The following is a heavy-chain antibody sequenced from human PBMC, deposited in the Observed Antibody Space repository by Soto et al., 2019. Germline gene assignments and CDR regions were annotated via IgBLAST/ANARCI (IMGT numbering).Heavy chain of an antibody. CDR2: INHSGST. CDR3: ARAFLRGSGSYSYYYYYMDV. D-gene: IGHD3-10*01. J-gene: IGHJ6*03. V-gene: IGHV4-34*01. CDR1: GGSFSGYY. Sequence: PSETLSLTCAVYGGSFSGYYWSWIRQPPGKGLEWIGEINHSGSTNYNPSLKSRVTISVDTSKNQFSLKLSSVTAADTAVYCCARAFLRGSGSYSYYYYYMDVWGKGTTVTVSS.